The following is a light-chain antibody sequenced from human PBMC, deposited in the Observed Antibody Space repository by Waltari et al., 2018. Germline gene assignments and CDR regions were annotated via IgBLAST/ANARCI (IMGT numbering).Light chain of an antibody. V-gene: IGLV2-14*01. CDR1: RHGGGGHNH. CDR3: SSYTSSFTYV. Sequence: SALTQPAPVSGPPAQSLTMSCAGTRHGGGGHNHVSWYQQHPGKAPKLMIYDVRKRPSGASNRFSGSKSGNTASLTISGLQAEDEADYYCSSYTSSFTYVFGTGTKVTVL. J-gene: IGLJ1*01. CDR2: DVR.